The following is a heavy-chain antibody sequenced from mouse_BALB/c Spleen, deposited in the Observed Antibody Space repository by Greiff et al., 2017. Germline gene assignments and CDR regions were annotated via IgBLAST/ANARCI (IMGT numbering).Heavy chain of an antibody. CDR2: ISSGGSYT. V-gene: IGHV5-6-4*01. Sequence: EVQRVESGGGLVKPGGSLKLSCAASGFTFSSYTMSWVRQTPEKRLEWVATISSGGSYTYYPDSVKGRCTISRDNTKITLYLQMSSLTSEETAMYFCIQDLDALGYRGQGTSVTVSS. CDR1: GFTFSSYT. CDR3: IQDLDALGY. J-gene: IGHJ4*01.